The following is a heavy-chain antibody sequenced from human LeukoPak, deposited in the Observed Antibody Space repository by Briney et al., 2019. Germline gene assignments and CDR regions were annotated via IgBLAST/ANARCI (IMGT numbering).Heavy chain of an antibody. CDR2: IKSKTDGGTT. V-gene: IGHV3-15*01. CDR3: TSYSYGLYYFDY. Sequence: GGSLRLSCAASGFTFSNAWMSWVRQAPGKGLEWVGRIKSKTDGGTTDYAAPVKGRFTISRDDSKNTLYLQMNSLKTEDTAVYYCTSYSYGLYYFDYWGQGTLVTVSS. D-gene: IGHD5-18*01. J-gene: IGHJ4*02. CDR1: GFTFSNAW.